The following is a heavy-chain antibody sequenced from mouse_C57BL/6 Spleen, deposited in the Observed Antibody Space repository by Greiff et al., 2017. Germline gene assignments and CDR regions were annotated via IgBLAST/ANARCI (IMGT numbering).Heavy chain of an antibody. V-gene: IGHV1-50*01. CDR1: GYTFTSYW. CDR3: ARGGGNYVLDY. CDR2: IDPSDSYT. J-gene: IGHJ2*01. Sequence: QVQLQQPGAELVKPGASVKLSCKASGYTFTSYWMQWVKQRPGQGLEWIGEIDPSDSYTNSNQKFKGKATLTVDTSSSTAYMQLSSLTSEDSAVYYCARGGGNYVLDYWGQGTTLTVSS. D-gene: IGHD2-1*01.